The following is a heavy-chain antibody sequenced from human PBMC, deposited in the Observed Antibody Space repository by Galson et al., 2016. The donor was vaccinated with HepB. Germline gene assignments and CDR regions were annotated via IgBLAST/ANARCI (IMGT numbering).Heavy chain of an antibody. CDR2: ISYDGSKK. J-gene: IGHJ4*02. V-gene: IGHV3-30-3*01. Sequence: SLRLSCAASGFTFSSYTIYWVRQVPGKGLEWVAAISYDGSKKYYADSVKGRFTISRDNSKNTLYLQMNSLRSEDTAVYYCARDFSRYGSGNSYFDYWGQGTLVTVSS. CDR1: GFTFSSYT. CDR3: ARDFSRYGSGNSYFDY. D-gene: IGHD3-10*01.